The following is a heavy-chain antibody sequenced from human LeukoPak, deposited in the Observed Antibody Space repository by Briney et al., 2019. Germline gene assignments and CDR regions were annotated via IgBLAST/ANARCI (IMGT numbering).Heavy chain of an antibody. J-gene: IGHJ4*02. D-gene: IGHD4-17*01. CDR2: IYSSGSA. CDR1: GGCISGYF. CDR3: ARVPTVTTYYLDY. Sequence: SETLSLTCTVSGGCISGYFWSWLRQPPGKGLEWIGYIYSSGSASYNPSLKSRVTISVDTSKNQFSPRLSSVTAADTAVYYCARVPTVTTYYLDYWGQGTLVTVSS. V-gene: IGHV4-59*01.